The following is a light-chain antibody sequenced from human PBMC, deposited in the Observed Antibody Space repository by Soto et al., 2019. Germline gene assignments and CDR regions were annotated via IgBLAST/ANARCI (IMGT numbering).Light chain of an antibody. CDR3: QQYNNWPPWT. CDR1: QSVSST. Sequence: EIVMTQSPATLSVSPGERATLSCRASQSVSSTLAWYQQKPCQAPRLLIYGASTTATGSPPGFIGRGSWTEFTPTISSLQSADFSVDYCQQYNNWPPWTFGQGTKVEIK. V-gene: IGKV3-15*01. J-gene: IGKJ1*01. CDR2: GAS.